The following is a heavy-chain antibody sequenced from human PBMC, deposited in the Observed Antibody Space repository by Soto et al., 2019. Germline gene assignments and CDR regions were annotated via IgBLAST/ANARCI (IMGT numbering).Heavy chain of an antibody. D-gene: IGHD3-3*01. CDR1: GYTFTSYA. Sequence: ASVKVSCKASGYTFTSYAMHWVRQAPGQRLEWMGWINAGNGNTKYSQKFQGRVTITRDTSASTAYMELSSLRSEDTAVYYCARGRTPALLRFFNWFDPWGQGTLVTVSS. J-gene: IGHJ5*02. CDR2: INAGNGNT. CDR3: ARGRTPALLRFFNWFDP. V-gene: IGHV1-3*01.